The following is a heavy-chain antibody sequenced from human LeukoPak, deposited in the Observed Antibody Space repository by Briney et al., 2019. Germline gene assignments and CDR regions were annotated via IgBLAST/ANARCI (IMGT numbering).Heavy chain of an antibody. V-gene: IGHV3-53*01. CDR2: IYSGGNT. CDR1: GFTVSSNY. Sequence: PGGSLRLSCAASGFTVSSNYMSWVRQAPGKGLEWVSVIYSGGNTYYADSVKGRFTFSRDNSKNTLYLQMNSLRAEDTAVYYCARGWFGELSSAFEIWGQGTLVTVSS. D-gene: IGHD3-10*01. J-gene: IGHJ3*02. CDR3: ARGWFGELSSAFEI.